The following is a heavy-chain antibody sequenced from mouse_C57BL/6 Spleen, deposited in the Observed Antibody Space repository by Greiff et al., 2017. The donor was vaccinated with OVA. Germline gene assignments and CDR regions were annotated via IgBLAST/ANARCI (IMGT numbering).Heavy chain of an antibody. V-gene: IGHV6-3*01. J-gene: IGHJ2*01. D-gene: IGHD2-4*01. Sequence: EVQLVESGGGLVQPGGSMKLSCVASGFTFSNYWMNWVRQSPEKGLEWVAQIRLKSDNYATHYAESVKGRFTISRDDSKSSVYLQMNNLRAEDTGMYYCTEDYDFDYWGQGTTLTVSS. CDR2: IRLKSDNYAT. CDR3: TEDYDFDY. CDR1: GFTFSNYW.